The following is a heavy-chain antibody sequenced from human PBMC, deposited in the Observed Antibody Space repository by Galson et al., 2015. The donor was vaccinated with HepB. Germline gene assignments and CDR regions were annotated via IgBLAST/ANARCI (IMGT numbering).Heavy chain of an antibody. CDR3: AKDRGEATVVTASEYFDL. CDR2: ISGSGGST. Sequence: SLRLSCAASGFTFSSYAMRWVRQAPGKGLAWVSAISGSGGSTYYADSVKGRFTISRDNSKNTLYLQMNSLRAEDTAVYYCAKDRGEATVVTASEYFDLWGRGTLVTVSS. V-gene: IGHV3-23*01. J-gene: IGHJ2*01. CDR1: GFTFSSYA. D-gene: IGHD4-23*01.